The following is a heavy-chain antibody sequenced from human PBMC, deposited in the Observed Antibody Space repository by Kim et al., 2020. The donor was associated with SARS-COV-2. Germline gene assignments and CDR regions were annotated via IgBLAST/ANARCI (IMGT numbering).Heavy chain of an antibody. D-gene: IGHD1-26*01. Sequence: SETLSLTCTVSGGSISSSSYYWGWIRQPPGKGLEWIGSIYYSGSTYYNPSLKSRVTISVDTSKNQFSLKLSSVTAADTAVYYCAGRIVGASNYFDYWGQGTLVTVSS. J-gene: IGHJ4*02. CDR2: IYYSGST. V-gene: IGHV4-39*01. CDR3: AGRIVGASNYFDY. CDR1: GGSISSSSYY.